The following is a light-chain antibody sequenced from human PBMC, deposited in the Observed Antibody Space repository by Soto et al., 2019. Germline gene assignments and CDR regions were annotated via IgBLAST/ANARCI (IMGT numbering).Light chain of an antibody. J-gene: IGKJ1*01. CDR3: QLSNKLLGT. CDR1: QSVSSN. V-gene: IGKV3-15*01. CDR2: GAS. Sequence: ESVRPQSRSTQSKNPGQRSTISCMASQSVSSNLAWYQQKPGQAPRLLIYGASTRATGIPARFSGSGSGTEFTLTISCLQSEDFALYYCQLSNKLLGTFAHGTKVDIK.